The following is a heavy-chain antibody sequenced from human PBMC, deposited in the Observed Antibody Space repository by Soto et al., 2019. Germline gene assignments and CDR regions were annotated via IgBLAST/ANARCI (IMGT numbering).Heavy chain of an antibody. CDR1: GGSISSGGYY. V-gene: IGHV4-61*08. Sequence: SETLSLTCTVSGGSISSGGYYWSWIRQHPGKGLEWIGYIYDSGSSYYNPSLKSRVTLSLDTSKNQFSLKLTSVTAADAAVYYCASYSSGLYPFFDNWGQGTLVTVSS. CDR2: IYDSGSS. J-gene: IGHJ4*02. D-gene: IGHD3-10*01. CDR3: ASYSSGLYPFFDN.